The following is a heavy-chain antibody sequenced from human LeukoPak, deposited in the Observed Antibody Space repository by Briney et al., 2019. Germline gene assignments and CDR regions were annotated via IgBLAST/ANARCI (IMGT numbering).Heavy chain of an antibody. CDR3: TTYRYNYGSTGYSYFDY. J-gene: IGHJ4*02. Sequence: GGSRTLSCAAPGVAFGNAWMAWVRQAPGKGLEWVSRIISKASGGAADYAASVKGRFTISRDDSKATLYLQMSSLEIEDTAVYYCTTYRYNYGSTGYSYFDYWGQGTLVTVSS. V-gene: IGHV3-15*01. CDR1: GVAFGNAW. CDR2: IISKASGGAA. D-gene: IGHD3-22*01.